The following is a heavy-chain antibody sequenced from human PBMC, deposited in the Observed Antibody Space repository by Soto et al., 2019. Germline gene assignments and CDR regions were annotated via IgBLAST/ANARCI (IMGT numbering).Heavy chain of an antibody. V-gene: IGHV4-59*12. J-gene: IGHJ4*02. CDR1: GGSISSYY. Sequence: PSETLSLTCTVSGGSISSYYWSWIRQPPGKGLEWIGYIYYSGNTNYNPSLKSRVTISLDWSKNQFSLTLSSVTAADTALYYCARGPPHHYWGQGTLVTV. CDR2: IYYSGNT. CDR3: ARGPPHHY.